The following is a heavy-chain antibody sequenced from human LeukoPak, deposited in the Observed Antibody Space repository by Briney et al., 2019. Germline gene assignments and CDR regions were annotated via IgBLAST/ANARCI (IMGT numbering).Heavy chain of an antibody. CDR1: GFTLSDYD. J-gene: IGHJ6*03. CDR3: TRGVGWRQYCYMDV. V-gene: IGHV3-13*04. CDR2: ISPAGDA. Sequence: GGSLRLSCAASGFTLSDYDMHWVRHIAGKDLEWVSSISPAGDAYYPDSVKGRFTVSRENAKNSLYLYMNSLRAGDTAVYYCTRGVGWRQYCYMDVWGKGTTVTMSS. D-gene: IGHD2/OR15-2a*01.